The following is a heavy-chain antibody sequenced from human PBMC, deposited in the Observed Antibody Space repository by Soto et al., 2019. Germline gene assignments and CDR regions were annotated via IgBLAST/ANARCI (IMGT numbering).Heavy chain of an antibody. D-gene: IGHD2-15*01. CDR1: GFTLSNFI. CDR3: AREIEPRPAFHSHLRNWFDP. J-gene: IGHJ5*02. V-gene: IGHV3-23*01. Sequence: GSLRLSCAVSGFTLSNFIMRWVRQAPGKGLEWVSSIVGSSGDAFYAESAKGRFTISRDNSKNTVYLQMNSLRAEDTAVYYCAREIEPRPAFHSHLRNWFDPWGQGTLVTVSS. CDR2: IVGSSGDA.